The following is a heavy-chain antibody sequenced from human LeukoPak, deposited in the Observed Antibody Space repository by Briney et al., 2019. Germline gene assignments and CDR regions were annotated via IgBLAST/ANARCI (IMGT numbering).Heavy chain of an antibody. D-gene: IGHD3-22*01. CDR2: IIPIFGTA. CDR3: ARVDRLRSSGYHYAY. Sequence: ASVKVSCKASGGTFSSYAISWARQAPGQGLEWMGGIIPIFGTANYAQKFQGRVTITADESTSTAYMELSSLRSEDTAVYYCARVDRLRSSGYHYAYWGQGTLVTVSS. J-gene: IGHJ4*02. V-gene: IGHV1-69*13. CDR1: GGTFSSYA.